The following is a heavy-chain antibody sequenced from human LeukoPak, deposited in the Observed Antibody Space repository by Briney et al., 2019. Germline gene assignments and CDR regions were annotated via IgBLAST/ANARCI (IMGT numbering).Heavy chain of an antibody. V-gene: IGHV3-23*01. CDR2: ISGTGDNT. D-gene: IGHD5-12*01. J-gene: IGHJ4*02. CDR1: GFAFSNYA. Sequence: GGSLRLSCAASGFAFSNYAMNWVRQAPGKGLEWVSSISGTGDNTYYAESVKGRFTTSRDNSKNTVFLNMNSLRAEDTAVFYCAKRSGYTTAWFFDFWGQGTLVTVSS. CDR3: AKRSGYTTAWFFDF.